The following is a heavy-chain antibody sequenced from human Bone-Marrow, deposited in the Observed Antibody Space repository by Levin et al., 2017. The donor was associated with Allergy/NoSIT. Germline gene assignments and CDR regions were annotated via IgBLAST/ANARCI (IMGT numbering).Heavy chain of an antibody. D-gene: IGHD3-16*02. V-gene: IGHV3-23*01. CDR1: GFNFSNYV. CDR3: VKDSYDYVWGSYRPYYYDY. J-gene: IGHJ4*02. Sequence: LSLTCAGSGFNFSNYVINWVRQAPGKGLEWVSGISGSSGRTYYADSVKGRFTISGDNSKNTLYMQMNSLRAEDTAVYYCVKDSYDYVWGSYRPYYYDYWGQGTLVTVSS. CDR2: ISGSSGRT.